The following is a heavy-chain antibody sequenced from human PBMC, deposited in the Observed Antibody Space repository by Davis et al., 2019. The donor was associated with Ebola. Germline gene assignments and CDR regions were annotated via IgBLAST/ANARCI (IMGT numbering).Heavy chain of an antibody. CDR2: ISGSGGTT. CDR3: AREGLYYYGSGSYYRAFDY. CDR1: GITFSSYA. J-gene: IGHJ4*02. D-gene: IGHD3-10*01. Sequence: GESLKISCAGSGITFSSYAMSWVRQVPGKGLEWVSAISGSGGTTYYADSVKGRFTISRDNAKNSLYLQMNSLRAEDTAVYYCAREGLYYYGSGSYYRAFDYWGQGTLVNVSS. V-gene: IGHV3-23*01.